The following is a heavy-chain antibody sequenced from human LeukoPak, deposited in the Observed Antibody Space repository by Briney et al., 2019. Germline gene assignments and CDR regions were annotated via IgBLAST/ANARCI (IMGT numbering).Heavy chain of an antibody. CDR2: IIRVLGSV. D-gene: IGHD3-10*01. CDR1: GGTFSSYS. J-gene: IGHJ3*01. Sequence: ASVKVSCKASGGTFSSYSISWVRQAPGQGLEWMGRIIRVLGSVTYAQKFQDRLTIIGDKATNTAYMELSSLRSEDTAVYYCAIEQYHWNSRMVALEFWGQGTMVTVSS. V-gene: IGHV1-69*04. CDR3: AIEQYHWNSRMVALEF.